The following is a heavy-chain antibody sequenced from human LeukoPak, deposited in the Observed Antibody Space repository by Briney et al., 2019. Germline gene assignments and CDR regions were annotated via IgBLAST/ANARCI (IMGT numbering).Heavy chain of an antibody. J-gene: IGHJ3*02. CDR1: GITLSDYE. V-gene: IGHV3-21*01. D-gene: IGHD4-11*01. Sequence: GGSLRLSCVASGITLSDYEMNWVRQAPGRGLEWVSSISTSSSYIYYADSVKGRFTISRDNAKNSLYLQMNSLRAEDTAVYYCARGYSNYGYAFEICGQGTMVTVSS. CDR2: ISTSSSYI. CDR3: ARGYSNYGYAFEI.